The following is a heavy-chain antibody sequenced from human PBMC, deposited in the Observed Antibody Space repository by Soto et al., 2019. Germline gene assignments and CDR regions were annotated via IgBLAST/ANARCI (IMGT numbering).Heavy chain of an antibody. Sequence: SETLSLTCTISGGSFGTNYWSWIRQAPGKALEWIGYTYHTGSTKYNPSLKSRATISVDTSKNQFSLTLNSATAADTAVYYCATDSAGRGPFDPWGQGILVTVSS. CDR2: TYHTGST. V-gene: IGHV4-59*13. J-gene: IGHJ5*02. D-gene: IGHD3-10*01. CDR1: GGSFGTNY. CDR3: ATDSAGRGPFDP.